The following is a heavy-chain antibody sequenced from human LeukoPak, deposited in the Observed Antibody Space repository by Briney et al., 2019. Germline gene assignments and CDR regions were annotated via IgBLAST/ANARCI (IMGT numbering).Heavy chain of an antibody. Sequence: GGSLRLSCAASGFTFSSYAMSWVRQAPGEGLEWVSAITDSGGSTYYSDSVKGRFTISRDNSKNTLYLQMNTLRAEDTAIYYCAKGSSGSRPYYFDYWGQGTLVTVSS. CDR3: AKGSSGSRPYYFDY. V-gene: IGHV3-23*01. CDR1: GFTFSSYA. D-gene: IGHD3-22*01. J-gene: IGHJ4*02. CDR2: ITDSGGST.